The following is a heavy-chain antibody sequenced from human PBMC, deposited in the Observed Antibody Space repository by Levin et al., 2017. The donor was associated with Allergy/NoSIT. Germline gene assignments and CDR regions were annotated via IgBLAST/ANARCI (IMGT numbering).Heavy chain of an antibody. V-gene: IGHV3-48*04. CDR1: GFTFSSYS. J-gene: IGHJ4*02. D-gene: IGHD3-10*01. CDR3: ARYGSGSFYAY. Sequence: GESLKISCAASGFTFSSYSMSWVRQAPGKGLEWVSYISSSSSSIQHADSVKGRFTISRENSKNSLYQQMNSLRAEDTAVYYCARYGSGSFYAYWGQGTLVTVSS. CDR2: ISSSSSSI.